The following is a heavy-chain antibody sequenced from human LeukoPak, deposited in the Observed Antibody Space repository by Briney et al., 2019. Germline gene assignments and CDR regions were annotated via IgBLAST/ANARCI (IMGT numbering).Heavy chain of an antibody. J-gene: IGHJ4*02. Sequence: PGGSLRLSCAASGFTFSSYAMSWVRQAPGKGLEWVSAISGSGGSTYYADSVKGRFTISRDNSKNTLYLQMNSLRAEDTAVYYCAKGGMDPTYYYDSSGYYYWGQGTLVTVSS. CDR3: AKGGMDPTYYYDSSGYYY. CDR1: GFTFSSYA. D-gene: IGHD3-22*01. V-gene: IGHV3-23*01. CDR2: ISGSGGST.